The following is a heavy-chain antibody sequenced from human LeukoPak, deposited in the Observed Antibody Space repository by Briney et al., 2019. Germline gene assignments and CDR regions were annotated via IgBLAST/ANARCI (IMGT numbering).Heavy chain of an antibody. D-gene: IGHD3/OR15-3a*01. J-gene: IGHJ4*02. CDR2: ISYDVGSKT. Sequence: SGAYLRLSCAASGFTFRKYPMHWVRQAPGKGLELVEFISYDVGSKTYYAELVKGRFNIYRDNFTNIPYLQMNSRRADDTAVYYCERLNLGYYGFLEATKRDYWGQGTLVTVSS. CDR1: GFTFRKYP. CDR3: ERLNLGYYGFLEATKRDY. V-gene: IGHV3-30-3*01.